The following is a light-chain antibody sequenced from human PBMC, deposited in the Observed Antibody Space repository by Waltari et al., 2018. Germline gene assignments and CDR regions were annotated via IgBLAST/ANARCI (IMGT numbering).Light chain of an antibody. J-gene: IGKJ4*01. Sequence: EIVMTQSPATLSVSPGERATISCRASQSISSTLAWSQQKPGQAPRLLIYDASTRATGIPARFSGSGSGTEFTLTISSLQSEDFAVYYCQQYYNWPRLTFGGGTKVEIK. V-gene: IGKV3-15*01. CDR2: DAS. CDR1: QSISST. CDR3: QQYYNWPRLT.